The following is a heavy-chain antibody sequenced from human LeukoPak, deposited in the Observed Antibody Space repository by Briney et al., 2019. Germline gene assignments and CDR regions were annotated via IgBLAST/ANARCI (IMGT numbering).Heavy chain of an antibody. CDR3: ARDHYYDSSGYFFPLDY. Sequence: PGGSLRLSCAASGFTVSSNYMSWVRQAPGKGLEWASVIYSGGSTYYADSVKGRFTISRDNSKNTLYLQMNSLRAEDTAVYYCARDHYYDSSGYFFPLDYWGQGTLVTVSS. CDR2: IYSGGST. J-gene: IGHJ4*02. CDR1: GFTVSSNY. V-gene: IGHV3-66*02. D-gene: IGHD3-22*01.